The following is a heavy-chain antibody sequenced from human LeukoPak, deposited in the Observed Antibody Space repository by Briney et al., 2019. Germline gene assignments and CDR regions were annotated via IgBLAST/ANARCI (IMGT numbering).Heavy chain of an antibody. D-gene: IGHD3-10*01. Sequence: SVKVSCKASGGTFSSYAISWVRQAPGQGLEWMGRIIPILGIANYAQKFQGRVTITADKSTSTAYMELSSLRSEDTAVYYCARALVRGVISDWFDSWGQGTLVTVSS. CDR3: ARALVRGVISDWFDS. CDR1: GGTFSSYA. V-gene: IGHV1-69*04. CDR2: IIPILGIA. J-gene: IGHJ5*01.